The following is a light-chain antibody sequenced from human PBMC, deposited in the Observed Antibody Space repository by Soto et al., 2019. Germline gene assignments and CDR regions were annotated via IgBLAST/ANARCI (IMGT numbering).Light chain of an antibody. CDR2: DRN. Sequence: QSVLTQPPSVSAAPGQRVTISCSGSSSNIGENYVSWYQQLPGKAPKVLIYDRNMRPSGIPDRFSGSKSDTSATLDITGLQTGDEADYYCGTWDTGLRAGVFGGGTKVTVL. V-gene: IGLV1-51*01. CDR1: SSNIGENY. J-gene: IGLJ3*02. CDR3: GTWDTGLRAGV.